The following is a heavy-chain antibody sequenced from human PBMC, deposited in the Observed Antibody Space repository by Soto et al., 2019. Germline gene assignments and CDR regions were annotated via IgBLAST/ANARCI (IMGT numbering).Heavy chain of an antibody. CDR2: ISGSGGST. D-gene: IGHD5-12*01. CDR1: GFTFSSYA. V-gene: IGHV3-23*01. J-gene: IGHJ6*02. Sequence: GGSLGLSCAASGFTFSSYAMSWVRQAPGKGLEWVSAISGSGGSTYYADSVKGRFTISRDDSKNTLYLQMNSLKTEDTAVYYCTTDEEPMPDDNSRGYSGSYYYCYGMDVWGQGTTVTVSS. CDR3: TTDEEPMPDDNSRGYSGSYYYCYGMDV.